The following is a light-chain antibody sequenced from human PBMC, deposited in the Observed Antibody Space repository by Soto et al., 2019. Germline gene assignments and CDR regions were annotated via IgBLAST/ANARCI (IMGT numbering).Light chain of an antibody. CDR3: QQYGSSLSRP. CDR2: GAS. J-gene: IGKJ1*01. CDR1: QSVSSSY. V-gene: IGKV3-20*01. Sequence: EIVLTQSPGTLSLSPGERATLSCRASQSVSSSYLAWYQQKPGQAPRLLIYGASSRATGIPDRFSGSGSGTDFTLTISRLEPEDFAVYYCQQYGSSLSRPFGQGTKVEIK.